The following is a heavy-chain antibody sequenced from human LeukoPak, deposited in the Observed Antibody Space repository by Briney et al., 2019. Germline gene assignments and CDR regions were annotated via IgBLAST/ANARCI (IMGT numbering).Heavy chain of an antibody. D-gene: IGHD3-10*01. J-gene: IGHJ6*04. CDR2: ISAYNGNT. CDR3: ATGLWFGKYLDV. Sequence: ASVKVSCKASGYTFTNYGISWVRQAPGQGLEWMGWISAYNGNTHYAQNLQGRVTMTTDTSTSTAYMELSSLRSEDTAVYYCATGLWFGKYLDVWGKGTTVTISS. CDR1: GYTFTNYG. V-gene: IGHV1-18*01.